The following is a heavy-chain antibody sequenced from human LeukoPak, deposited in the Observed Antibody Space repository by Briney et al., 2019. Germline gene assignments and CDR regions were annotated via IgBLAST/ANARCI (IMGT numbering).Heavy chain of an antibody. CDR2: LSDTGVNT. D-gene: IGHD6-19*01. CDR3: AKAALRSSGWFRPYFDF. CDR1: GFIFSHYG. Sequence: GGSLRLSCAASGFIFSHYGMMWVRQAPGKGLEWVSSLSDTGVNTFHADSAKGRFTISRDNSNNTLYLQLNSLRAEDTAVYYCAKAALRSSGWFRPYFDFWGQGILVTVSS. J-gene: IGHJ4*02. V-gene: IGHV3-23*01.